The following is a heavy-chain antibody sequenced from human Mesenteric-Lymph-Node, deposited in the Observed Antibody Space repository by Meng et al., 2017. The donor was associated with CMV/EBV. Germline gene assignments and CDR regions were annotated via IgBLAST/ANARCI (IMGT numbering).Heavy chain of an antibody. CDR3: ARSFGTGAWYYRFWFDS. D-gene: IGHD6-19*01. CDR1: GGSLTFYY. V-gene: IGHV4-59*01. CDR2: IYYNGGT. J-gene: IGHJ5*01. Sequence: GSLRLSCTVSGGSLTFYYWSWLRQSPGKGLEWIGYIYYNGGTSYSPSLEGRVTMSVDTSKSQFSLKLSSVTAADTAIYYCARSFGTGAWYYRFWFDSWGQGALVTVSS.